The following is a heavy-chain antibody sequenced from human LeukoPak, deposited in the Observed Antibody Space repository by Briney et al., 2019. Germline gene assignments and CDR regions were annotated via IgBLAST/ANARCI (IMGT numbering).Heavy chain of an antibody. CDR3: ARGRGWLQLQIFDY. Sequence: SVKVSCKASGGTFSSYAISWVRQAPGQGLEWMGRIIPILGIANYAQKFQGRVTITADKSTSTAYMELSSLRSEDTAVYYCARGRGWLQLQIFDYWGQGTLVTVSS. CDR1: GGTFSSYA. V-gene: IGHV1-69*04. J-gene: IGHJ4*02. CDR2: IIPILGIA. D-gene: IGHD5-12*01.